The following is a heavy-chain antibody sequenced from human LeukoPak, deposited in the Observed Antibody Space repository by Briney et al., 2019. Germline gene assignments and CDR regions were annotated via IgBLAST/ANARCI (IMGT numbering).Heavy chain of an antibody. CDR3: AREQGDYIDY. J-gene: IGHJ4*02. CDR1: GFTFSSYA. D-gene: IGHD4-17*01. Sequence: GGSLRLSCAASGFTFSSYAMQWVRQAPGKGLEWVALISYDEKNKFYADSVKGRFTISRDNSKNTLYLQMNSLRAEDTAVYYCAREQGDYIDYWGQGSLVTVSS. CDR2: ISYDEKNK. V-gene: IGHV3-30*04.